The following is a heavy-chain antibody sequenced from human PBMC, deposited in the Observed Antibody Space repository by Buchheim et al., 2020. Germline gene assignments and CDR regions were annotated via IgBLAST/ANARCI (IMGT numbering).Heavy chain of an antibody. J-gene: IGHJ6*02. CDR2: INHSGST. V-gene: IGHV4-34*01. Sequence: QVQLQQWGAGLLKPSETLSLTCAVYGGSFSGYYWSWIRQPPGKGLEWIGEINHSGSTNYNPSLKIRVTISVDTSKNQFSLKLSSVTAADTAVYYCARGAPEYYDSSGYYYYYYGMDVGGQGTT. CDR1: GGSFSGYY. CDR3: ARGAPEYYDSSGYYYYYYGMDV. D-gene: IGHD3-22*01.